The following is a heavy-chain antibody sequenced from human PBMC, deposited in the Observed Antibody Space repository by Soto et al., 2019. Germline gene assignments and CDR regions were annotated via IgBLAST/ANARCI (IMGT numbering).Heavy chain of an antibody. D-gene: IGHD6-6*01. CDR3: ATGGWAARQGWFDP. J-gene: IGHJ5*02. CDR1: GYTLTELS. Sequence: GASVKVSCKVSGYTLTELSVHWVRQAPGKGLEWMGGFDPEDGETIYAQKFQGRVTMTEDTSTDTAYMELSSLRSEDTAVYYCATGGWAARQGWFDPWGQGTLVTVSS. V-gene: IGHV1-24*01. CDR2: FDPEDGET.